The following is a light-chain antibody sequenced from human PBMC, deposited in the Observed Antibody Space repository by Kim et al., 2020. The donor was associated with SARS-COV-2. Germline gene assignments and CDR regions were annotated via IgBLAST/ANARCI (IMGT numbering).Light chain of an antibody. Sequence: AYVGATVPMTCRASQSVSEWLAWYQQKPGKAPNLLIYDASTLQSGVPSRFSGSGSGTDFTLTINTLQADDFATYYCQQYHDNYWTFGQGTKVDIK. J-gene: IGKJ1*01. CDR2: DAS. V-gene: IGKV1-5*01. CDR1: QSVSEW. CDR3: QQYHDNYWT.